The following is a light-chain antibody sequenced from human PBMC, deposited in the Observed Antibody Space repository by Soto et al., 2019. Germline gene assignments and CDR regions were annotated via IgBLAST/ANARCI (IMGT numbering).Light chain of an antibody. CDR2: GAS. Sequence: VLTQSPVTLSLSPGDISTLSCRARQRVSSSYLTWYQQKPGQAPRLLIYGASSRDTGFPDRFSGSGSGTDFTLTISRLEPEDFAVYYCQQYGSSPWTFGQGTKVDIK. CDR1: QRVSSSY. CDR3: QQYGSSPWT. V-gene: IGKV3-20*01. J-gene: IGKJ1*01.